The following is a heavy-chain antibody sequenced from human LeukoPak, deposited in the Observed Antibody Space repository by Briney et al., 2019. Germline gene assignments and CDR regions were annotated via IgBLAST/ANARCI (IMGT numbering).Heavy chain of an antibody. J-gene: IGHJ4*02. CDR1: GFTFSTYW. CDR3: AKHSYRVDSFTDY. D-gene: IGHD5-12*01. CDR2: ISSDGSST. Sequence: GGSLRLPCAASGFTFSTYWMHWVRQAPGKGLVWLSRISSDGSSTNYADSVKGRFTISRDNSKNTLYLQMNSLRAEDTAVYYCAKHSYRVDSFTDYWGQGTLVTVSS. V-gene: IGHV3-74*01.